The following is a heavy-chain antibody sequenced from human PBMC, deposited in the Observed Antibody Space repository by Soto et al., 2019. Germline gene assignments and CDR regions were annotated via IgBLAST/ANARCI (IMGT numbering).Heavy chain of an antibody. CDR1: GASISSYF. D-gene: IGHD5-18*01. CDR3: ARGRPVQLWAFDY. V-gene: IGHV4-59*01. Sequence: SETLSLTCTVSGASISSYFWSWIRQPPGKGLEWVAYVSYSGSPHYNPSPQSRVTVSVDTSKGQFSLEVPSLTAADTAVYYCARGRPVQLWAFDYWGQGSLVTVSS. J-gene: IGHJ4*02. CDR2: VSYSGSP.